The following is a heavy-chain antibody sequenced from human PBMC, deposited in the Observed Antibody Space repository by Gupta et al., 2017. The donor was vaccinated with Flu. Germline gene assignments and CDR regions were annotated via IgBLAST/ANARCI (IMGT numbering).Heavy chain of an antibody. D-gene: IGHD2-15*01. Sequence: FSSECMGWVRGARGKGLEWVSYISSSGTTIYYADSVKGRFTISRGNAKNSVYLQMNSLRAEDTAVYFCARRVYSHWYFDLWGRGTLVTVSS. CDR2: ISSSGTTI. J-gene: IGHJ2*01. CDR3: ARRVYSHWYFDL. CDR1: FSSEC. V-gene: IGHV3-11*01.